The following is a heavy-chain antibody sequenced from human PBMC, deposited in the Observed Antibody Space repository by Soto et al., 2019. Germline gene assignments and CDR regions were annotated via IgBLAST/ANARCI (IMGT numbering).Heavy chain of an antibody. CDR1: EVTFSRYS. CDR2: ISSSSSYI. V-gene: IGHV3-21*01. J-gene: IGHJ1*01. D-gene: IGHD4-17*01. CDR3: ARDRSITVTLAEYFQQ. Sequence: RHSWAAAEVTFSRYSRHRVSKATGKGLEWVSSISSSSSYIYYADSVKGRFTISRDNAKNSLYLQMNSLRAEDTAVYYCARDRSITVTLAEYFQQRGQGTLVTVSS.